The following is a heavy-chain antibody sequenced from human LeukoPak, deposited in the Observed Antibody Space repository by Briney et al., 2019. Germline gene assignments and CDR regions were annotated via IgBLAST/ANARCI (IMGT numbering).Heavy chain of an antibody. CDR3: ARRVYDSSGYYSAAFDI. CDR1: GFTFDDYG. V-gene: IGHV3-20*04. CDR2: INWNGGST. D-gene: IGHD3-22*01. Sequence: TGGSLRLSCAASGFTFDDYGMSWVRQAPGKGLEWVSGINWNGGSTGYADSVKGRFTISRDNAKNSLYLQMNSLRAEGTALYYCARRVYDSSGYYSAAFDIWGQGTMVTVSS. J-gene: IGHJ3*02.